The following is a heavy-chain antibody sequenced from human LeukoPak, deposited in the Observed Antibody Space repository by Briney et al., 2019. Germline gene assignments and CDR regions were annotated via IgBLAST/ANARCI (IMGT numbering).Heavy chain of an antibody. Sequence: PGGSLRLSCAASGFTFRNYWMTWVRQAPGKGLEWVANIKQDGSEKNYVDSVKGRFTISRDNAKNSLYLQMNSLRAEDTAVYYCAREEGYCSGGNCYFWFEPWGQGTLVTVSS. V-gene: IGHV3-7*05. J-gene: IGHJ5*02. CDR3: AREEGYCSGGNCYFWFEP. D-gene: IGHD2-15*01. CDR2: IKQDGSEK. CDR1: GFTFRNYW.